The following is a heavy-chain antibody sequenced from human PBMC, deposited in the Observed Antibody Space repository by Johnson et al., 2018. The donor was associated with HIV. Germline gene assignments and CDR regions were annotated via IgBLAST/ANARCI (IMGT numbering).Heavy chain of an antibody. CDR2: ISSSGDTT. Sequence: QVQLVESGGGLVKPGGSLRLSCTASGFSFSDYYMSWIRQAPGKGLEWISYISSSGDTTHYADSVKGRFTISRDNSKNSLYLQMNSLRVEDTGVYYCARVMEPRDAFDIWGQGTMVTVSS. D-gene: IGHD1-1*01. CDR1: GFSFSDYY. V-gene: IGHV3-11*04. CDR3: ARVMEPRDAFDI. J-gene: IGHJ3*02.